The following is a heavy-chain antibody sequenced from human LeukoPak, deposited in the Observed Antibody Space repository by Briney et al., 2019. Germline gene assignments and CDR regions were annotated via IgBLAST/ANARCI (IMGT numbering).Heavy chain of an antibody. CDR2: ISGSGGST. D-gene: IGHD1-26*01. V-gene: IGHV3-23*01. CDR1: GFTFSSYA. J-gene: IGHJ5*02. CDR3: AKDLDRRGSLSNWFDP. Sequence: GGSLRLSCAASGFTFSSYAMSWVRQAPRKGLEWVSAISGSGGSTYYADSVKGRFTISRDNSKNTLYLQMNSLRAEDTAVYYCAKDLDRRGSLSNWFDPWGQGTLVTVSS.